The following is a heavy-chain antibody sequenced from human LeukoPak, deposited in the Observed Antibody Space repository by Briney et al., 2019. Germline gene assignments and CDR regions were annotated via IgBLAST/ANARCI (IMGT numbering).Heavy chain of an antibody. D-gene: IGHD3-16*01. CDR1: GFTVSSNY. CDR2: ISSSGSTI. J-gene: IGHJ3*02. CDR3: ARSALGAFDI. V-gene: IGHV3-48*04. Sequence: GGSLRLSCAASGFTVSSNYMNWVRQAPGKGLEWVSYISSSGSTIYYADSVKGRFTISRDNAKNSLYLQMNSLRAEDTAVYYCARSALGAFDIWGQGTMVTVSS.